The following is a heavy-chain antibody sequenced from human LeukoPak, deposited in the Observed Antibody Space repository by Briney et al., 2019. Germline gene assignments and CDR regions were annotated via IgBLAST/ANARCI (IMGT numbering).Heavy chain of an antibody. D-gene: IGHD3-10*01. CDR1: GFTFSGSA. CDR2: IRSKANSYAT. CDR3: TRHSDMVRGVIISDY. Sequence: PGGSLKLSCAASGFTFSGSAMHWARQASGKGLEWVGRIRSKANSYATAYAASVKGRFTISRDDSKNTAYLQMNSLKTEDTAVYYCTRHSDMVRGVIISDYWGQGTLVTVSS. V-gene: IGHV3-73*01. J-gene: IGHJ4*02.